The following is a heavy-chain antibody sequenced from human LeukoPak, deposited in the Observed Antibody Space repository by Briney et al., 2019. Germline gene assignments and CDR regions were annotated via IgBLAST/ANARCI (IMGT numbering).Heavy chain of an antibody. Sequence: GGSLRLSCAASGFTFSSYSMNCVRQAPGKGLEWVSSISSSSSYIYYADSVKGRFTISRDNAKNSLYLQMNSLRAEDTAVYYCARPRDDSSGYYSYYFDYWGQGTLVTVSS. CDR2: ISSSSSYI. CDR1: GFTFSSYS. V-gene: IGHV3-21*01. D-gene: IGHD3-22*01. CDR3: ARPRDDSSGYYSYYFDY. J-gene: IGHJ4*02.